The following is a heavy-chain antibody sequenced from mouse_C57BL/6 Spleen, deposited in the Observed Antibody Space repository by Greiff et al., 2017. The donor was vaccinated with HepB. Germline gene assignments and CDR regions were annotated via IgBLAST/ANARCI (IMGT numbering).Heavy chain of an antibody. CDR3: AKLYDYDGGGLAY. CDR2: IYPSDSET. V-gene: IGHV1-61*01. D-gene: IGHD2-4*01. CDR1: GYTFTSYW. J-gene: IGHJ3*01. Sequence: VQLQQSGAELVRPGSSVKLSCKASGYTFTSYWMDWVKQRPGQGLEWIGNIYPSDSETHHNQKFKDKATLTVDKSSSTAYMQLSSLTSEDSAVYYCAKLYDYDGGGLAYWGQGTLVTVSA.